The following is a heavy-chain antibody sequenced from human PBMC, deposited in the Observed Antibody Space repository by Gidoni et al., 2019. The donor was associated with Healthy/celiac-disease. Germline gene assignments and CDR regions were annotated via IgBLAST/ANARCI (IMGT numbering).Heavy chain of an antibody. V-gene: IGHV3-13*05. Sequence: EVQLVESGGGLVQPGGSLRLSCAASGFTFSNYDMHWVRQVTGKVLEWVSAIGTAGDPYYPDSVKGRFTISRENAKNSLYLQMNVLRAGDTAVYYCARAYREDYDSSGYSYYFDYWGQGTLVTVSS. CDR2: IGTAGDP. CDR1: GFTFSNYD. CDR3: ARAYREDYDSSGYSYYFDY. D-gene: IGHD3-22*01. J-gene: IGHJ4*02.